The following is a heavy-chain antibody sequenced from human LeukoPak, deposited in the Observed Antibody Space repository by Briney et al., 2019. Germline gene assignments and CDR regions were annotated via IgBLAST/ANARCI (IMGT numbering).Heavy chain of an antibody. D-gene: IGHD6-13*01. V-gene: IGHV3-13*01. Sequence: GGSLRLSCTASGFTFSRYEMHWVRQAIGKGLEWVSAIGVSDKTYYLAPVKGRFTISRENAKNSLYLQMNSLRAEDTAVYYCAKGPSIAAAGTVYDYWGQGTLVTVSS. CDR3: AKGPSIAAAGTVYDY. CDR1: GFTFSRYE. CDR2: IGVSDKT. J-gene: IGHJ4*02.